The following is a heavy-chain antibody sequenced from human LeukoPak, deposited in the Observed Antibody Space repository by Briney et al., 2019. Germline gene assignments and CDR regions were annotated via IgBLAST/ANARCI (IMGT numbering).Heavy chain of an antibody. D-gene: IGHD2-15*01. V-gene: IGHV4-34*01. CDR3: ARVGFYSAPMNH. CDR1: GGSFSGYY. Sequence: SETLSLTCAVYGGSFSGYYWSWIRQPPGKGLEWIGEINHSGSTNYNPSLKSRVTISVDTSKNQFSLKLSSVTAADTAVYYCARVGFYSAPMNHWGQGTLVTVSS. J-gene: IGHJ5*02. CDR2: INHSGST.